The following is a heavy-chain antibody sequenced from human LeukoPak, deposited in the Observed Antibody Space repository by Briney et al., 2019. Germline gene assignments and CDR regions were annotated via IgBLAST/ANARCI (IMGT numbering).Heavy chain of an antibody. Sequence: GRSLRLSCAAPGFTFNSYGMFWVRQAPGKGLEWVAFIWPDGSNKLYGDSVKGRFTISRDNSKNTVYLQMNSLRAEDTAVYYCARDYCRTTSCLESWGQGTLVTVSS. CDR1: GFTFNSYG. J-gene: IGHJ4*02. D-gene: IGHD2-2*01. CDR2: IWPDGSNK. V-gene: IGHV3-33*01. CDR3: ARDYCRTTSCLES.